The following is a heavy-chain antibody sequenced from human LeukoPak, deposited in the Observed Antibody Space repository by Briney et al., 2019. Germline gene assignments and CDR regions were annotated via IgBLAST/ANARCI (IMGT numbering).Heavy chain of an antibody. CDR3: ARVISVGTTDWFDP. Sequence: GGCLRLSCAASGFTFSSYSMNWVRQAPGKGLEWVSSISSSSSYIYYADSVKGRFTISRDNAKNSLYLQMNSLRAEDTAVYYCARVISVGTTDWFDPWGQGTLVTVSS. CDR1: GFTFSSYS. CDR2: ISSSSSYI. V-gene: IGHV3-21*01. D-gene: IGHD1-1*01. J-gene: IGHJ5*02.